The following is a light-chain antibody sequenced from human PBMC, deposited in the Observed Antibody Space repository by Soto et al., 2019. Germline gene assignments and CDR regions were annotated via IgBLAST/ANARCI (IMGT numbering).Light chain of an antibody. CDR2: AAS. CDR1: QIVRSN. CDR3: QQTFSRPYT. J-gene: IGKJ2*01. Sequence: DIQMTQSPSSLSASVGDRVTITCRASQIVRSNLNWYQQKPGKVPELLIYAASTLQPGVPSRFRGSGSGTDFTLTVSSLQPEEFATYHCQQTFSRPYTFGQGTKLEIE. V-gene: IGKV1-39*01.